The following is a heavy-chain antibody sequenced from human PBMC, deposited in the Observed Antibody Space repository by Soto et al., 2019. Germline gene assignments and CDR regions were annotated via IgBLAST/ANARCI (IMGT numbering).Heavy chain of an antibody. V-gene: IGHV3-23*01. CDR1: GFTFSSYA. D-gene: IGHD3-22*01. J-gene: IGHJ4*02. CDR3: AKDPADYYDSSGYYGG. CDR2: ISGSGGST. Sequence: EVQLLESGGGLVQPGGSLRLSCAASGFTFSSYAMSWVRQAPGKGLEWVSAISGSGGSTYYADSVKGRFTISRDNSKNTLYMQMNSLRAEDTAVYYCAKDPADYYDSSGYYGGWGQGTLVTVSS.